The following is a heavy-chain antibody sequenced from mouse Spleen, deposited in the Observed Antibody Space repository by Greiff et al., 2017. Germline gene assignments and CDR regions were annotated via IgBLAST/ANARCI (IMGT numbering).Heavy chain of an antibody. CDR3: TRSDYGSSYGWYFDV. J-gene: IGHJ1*03. Sequence: VKLMESGAELVRPGASVTLSCKASGYTFTDYEMHWVKQTPVHGLEWIGAIDPETGGTAYNQKFKGKAILTADKSSSTAYMELRSLTSEDSAVYYCTRSDYGSSYGWYFDVWGTGTTVTVSS. CDR2: IDPETGGT. V-gene: IGHV1-15*01. CDR1: GYTFTDYE. D-gene: IGHD1-1*01.